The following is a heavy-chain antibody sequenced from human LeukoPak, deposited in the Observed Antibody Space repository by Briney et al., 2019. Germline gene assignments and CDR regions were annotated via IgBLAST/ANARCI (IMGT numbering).Heavy chain of an antibody. CDR3: ASKVILGYCGGGSCYDWFDP. Sequence: SVKVSCKASGGTFSSDAISWVRQAPGQGLEWMGGIIPIFGTANYAQKFQGRVTITTDESTSTAYMELRSLRSEDTAVYYCASKVILGYCGGGSCYDWFDPWGQGTLVTVS. V-gene: IGHV1-69*05. D-gene: IGHD2-15*01. CDR1: GGTFSSDA. J-gene: IGHJ5*02. CDR2: IIPIFGTA.